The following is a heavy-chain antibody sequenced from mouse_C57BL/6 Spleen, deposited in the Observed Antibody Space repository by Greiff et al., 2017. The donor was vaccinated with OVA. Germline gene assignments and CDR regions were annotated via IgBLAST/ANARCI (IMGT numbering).Heavy chain of an antibody. Sequence: DVKLVESGEGLVKPGGSLKLSCAASGFTFSSYAMSWVRQTPEKRLEWVAYISSGGDYISYAATVNGRFTISRDNARNTLYLQMSSLKSEDTAMYYCTRGGHYYGSSYPYYFDYWGQGTTLTVSS. D-gene: IGHD1-1*01. CDR2: ISSGGDYI. CDR3: TRGGHYYGSSYPYYFDY. J-gene: IGHJ2*01. CDR1: GFTFSSYA. V-gene: IGHV5-9-1*02.